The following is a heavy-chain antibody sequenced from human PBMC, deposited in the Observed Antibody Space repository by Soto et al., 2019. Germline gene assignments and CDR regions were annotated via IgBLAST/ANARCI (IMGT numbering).Heavy chain of an antibody. D-gene: IGHD2-2*01. Sequence: SETLSLTCAVSGGSISSSNWWSWVRQPPGKGLEWIGEIYHSGSTNYNPSLKSRVTISVDTSKNQFSLKLSSVTAADTAVYYCARQSTKDIVVVPAAMDEYYFDYWGQGTLVTVSS. CDR1: GGSISSSNW. CDR2: IYHSGST. CDR3: ARQSTKDIVVVPAAMDEYYFDY. J-gene: IGHJ4*02. V-gene: IGHV4-4*02.